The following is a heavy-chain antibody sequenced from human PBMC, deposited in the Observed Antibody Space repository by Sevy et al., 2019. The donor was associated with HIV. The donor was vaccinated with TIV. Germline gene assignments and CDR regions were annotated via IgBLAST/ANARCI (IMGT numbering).Heavy chain of an antibody. CDR2: IDPSDPFT. CDR1: GYSFTSQW. Sequence: GESLKISCKGSGYSFTSQWISWVRQMPGKGLGWVGRIDPSDPFTNDGPSFQGHVSISADTSSGTANLQWSRLKASDTAMYYGATREGVTPDSYYYFYMNVWGKGTTVTVSS. J-gene: IGHJ6*03. CDR3: ATREGVTPDSYYYFYMNV. V-gene: IGHV5-10-1*01. D-gene: IGHD3-10*01.